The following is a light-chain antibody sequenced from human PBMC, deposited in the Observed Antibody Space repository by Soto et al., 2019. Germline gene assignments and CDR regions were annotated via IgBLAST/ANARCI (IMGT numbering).Light chain of an antibody. V-gene: IGKV1-39*01. J-gene: IGKJ1*01. CDR1: QSIGAY. CDR3: QQTYTSPVT. Sequence: DIQMTQSPSSLSASVGDRVFITCRASQSIGAYLNWYQHKPGKAPKLLISSATTLQSGVPSRFSGSGSGTDFTLSITALQPDDFATYYCQQTYTSPVTFGQGTKVDIK. CDR2: SAT.